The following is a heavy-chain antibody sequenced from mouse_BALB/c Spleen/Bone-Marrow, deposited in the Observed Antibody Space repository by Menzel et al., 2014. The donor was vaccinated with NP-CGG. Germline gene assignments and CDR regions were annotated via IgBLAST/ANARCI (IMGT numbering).Heavy chain of an antibody. Sequence: VQLQQSGAELVRPGSSVKISCKSSGYSFSNYWMNWMKQRPGQGLEWIGQIYPGDGDTNYNGKFKGKATLTADKSSSTAYMQLSRLTSEDSAVYFCASRGDYSYAMGYWGQGTSVTVSS. CDR1: GYSFSNYW. V-gene: IGHV1-80*01. D-gene: IGHD1-1*01. J-gene: IGHJ4*01. CDR3: ASRGDYSYAMGY. CDR2: IYPGDGDT.